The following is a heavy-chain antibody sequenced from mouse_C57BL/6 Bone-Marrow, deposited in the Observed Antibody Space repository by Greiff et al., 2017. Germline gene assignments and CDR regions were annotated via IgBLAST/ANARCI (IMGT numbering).Heavy chain of an antibody. CDR1: GYTFTSYW. V-gene: IGHV1-69*01. D-gene: IGHD2-1*01. CDR2: IDPSDSYT. Sequence: QVQLKQPGAELVMPGASVKLSCKASGYTFTSYWMHWVKQRPGQGLEWIGEIDPSDSYTNYNQKFKGKSTLTVDKSSSTAYMQLSSLTSEDSAVYYCARSWGNYVSYWYFEVWGTGTTVTVSS. CDR3: ARSWGNYVSYWYFEV. J-gene: IGHJ1*03.